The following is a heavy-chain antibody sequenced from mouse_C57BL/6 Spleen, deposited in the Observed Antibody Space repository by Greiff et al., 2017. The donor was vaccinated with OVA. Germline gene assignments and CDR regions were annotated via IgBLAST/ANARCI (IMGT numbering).Heavy chain of an antibody. Sequence: VQLQQPGAELVRPGSSVKLSCKASGYTFTSYWMHWVKQRPIQGLEWIGNIDPSDSETHYNQKFKDKATLTVDKSSSTAYMQLSSLTSEDSAVYYCARTYYSNLLDYWGQGTTLTVSS. CDR3: ARTYYSNLLDY. V-gene: IGHV1-52*01. D-gene: IGHD2-5*01. CDR1: GYTFTSYW. CDR2: IDPSDSET. J-gene: IGHJ2*01.